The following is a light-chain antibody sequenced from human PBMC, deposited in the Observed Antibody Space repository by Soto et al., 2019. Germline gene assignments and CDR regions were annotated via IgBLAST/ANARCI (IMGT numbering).Light chain of an antibody. CDR1: SSDVGSYNL. V-gene: IGLV2-23*02. CDR3: CSYAGSSTLDVV. CDR2: EVG. J-gene: IGLJ2*01. Sequence: QSALTQPASVSGSPGQSITISCTGTSSDVGSYNLVSWYQQHPGKAPKLMIYEVGKRPSGVSNRFSGSKSGNTASLTISGLQAEDEADYYCCSYAGSSTLDVVFGGGTKLTVL.